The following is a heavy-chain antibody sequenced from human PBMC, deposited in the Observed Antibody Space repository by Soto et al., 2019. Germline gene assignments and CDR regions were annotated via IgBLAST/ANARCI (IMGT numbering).Heavy chain of an antibody. CDR3: ARDRLDYGDYEGYYGMDV. J-gene: IGHJ6*02. CDR2: IYYSGST. CDR1: GGSISSYY. D-gene: IGHD4-17*01. V-gene: IGHV4-59*01. Sequence: SETLSLTCTVSGGSISSYYWSWIRQPPGKGLEWIGYIYYSGSTNYNPSLKGRVTISVDTSKNQFSLKLSSVTAADTAVYYCARDRLDYGDYEGYYGMDVWGQGTTVTVSS.